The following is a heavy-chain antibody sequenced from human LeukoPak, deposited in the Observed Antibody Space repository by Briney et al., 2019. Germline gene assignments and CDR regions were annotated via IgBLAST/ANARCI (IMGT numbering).Heavy chain of an antibody. CDR3: ARANWALSFDY. V-gene: IGHV4-61*02. CDR1: GGSISSGSYY. Sequence: SETLSLTCTVSGGSISSGSYYWSWLRQPAGKGLEWIGRIYTSGSTNYNPSLKSRVTISVDTSKNQFSLKLSSVTAADTAVYYCARANWALSFDYWGQGTLVTVSS. J-gene: IGHJ4*02. CDR2: IYTSGST. D-gene: IGHD1-1*01.